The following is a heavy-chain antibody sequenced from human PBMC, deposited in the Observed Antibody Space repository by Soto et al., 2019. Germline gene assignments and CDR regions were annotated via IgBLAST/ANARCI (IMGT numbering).Heavy chain of an antibody. CDR3: AREVDTAMVGDFDI. V-gene: IGHV3-48*03. CDR2: ISSSGSTI. CDR1: GFTFSSYE. D-gene: IGHD5-18*01. Sequence: ACGSLRLSCAASGFTFSSYEMNWVRQAPGKGLEWVSYISSSGSTIYYADSVKGRFTISRDNAKNSLYLQMNSLRAEDTAVYYCAREVDTAMVGDFDIWGHGTMVTLS. J-gene: IGHJ3*02.